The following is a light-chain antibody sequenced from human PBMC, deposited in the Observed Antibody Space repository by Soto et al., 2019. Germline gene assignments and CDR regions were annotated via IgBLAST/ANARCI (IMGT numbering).Light chain of an antibody. J-gene: IGKJ4*01. Sequence: EVVLTQSPDALSLSPGERATVSCRARQSVSAYLAWYQQRPGQAPRLLIYDVSNRAPGIPDRFSGGGSGTDFTLSISSLQPEDSATYYCLSRFDWPTFGGGATLEIK. V-gene: IGKV3-11*01. CDR2: DVS. CDR1: QSVSAY. CDR3: LSRFDWPT.